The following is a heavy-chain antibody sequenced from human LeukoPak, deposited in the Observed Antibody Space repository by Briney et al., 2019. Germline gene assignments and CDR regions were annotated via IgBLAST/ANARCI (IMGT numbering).Heavy chain of an antibody. CDR2: INPNSGGT. Sequence: ASVTVSCKASGYTFTGYYMHWVRQAPGQGLEWMGWINPNSGGTNYAQKFQGWVTMTRDTSISTAYMELSRLRSDDTAVYYCARGWCSSSSWYTPGGCYYGMDVWGQGTTVTVSS. D-gene: IGHD6-13*01. CDR1: GYTFTGYY. V-gene: IGHV1-2*04. J-gene: IGHJ6*02. CDR3: ARGWCSSSSWYTPGGCYYGMDV.